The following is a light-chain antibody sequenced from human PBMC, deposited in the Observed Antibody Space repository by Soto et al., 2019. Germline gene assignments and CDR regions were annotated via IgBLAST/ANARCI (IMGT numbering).Light chain of an antibody. CDR2: GAS. Sequence: EIVLTQSPGTLSLSPGERATLSCSASQSVTNSYLAWYQQKPGQAPRLLIYGASSRATGIPDRFSGSGYGTDFTLTISRLEPEDFAVYYCQQYGSSPRTFGQGTKLEIK. J-gene: IGKJ2*01. V-gene: IGKV3-20*01. CDR1: QSVTNSY. CDR3: QQYGSSPRT.